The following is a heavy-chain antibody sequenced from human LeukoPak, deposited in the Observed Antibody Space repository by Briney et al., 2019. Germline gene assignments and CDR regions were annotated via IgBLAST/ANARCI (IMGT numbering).Heavy chain of an antibody. CDR3: AGSRGVDY. CDR2: IYSGGST. CDR1: GFIFSNYG. D-gene: IGHD5-24*01. J-gene: IGHJ4*02. V-gene: IGHV3-53*01. Sequence: PGGSLRLSCAASGFIFSNYGMSWVRQAPGKGLEWVSVIYSGGSTYYADSVKGRFTISRDNSKNTLYLQMNSLRAEDTAVYYCAGSRGVDYWGQGTLVTVSS.